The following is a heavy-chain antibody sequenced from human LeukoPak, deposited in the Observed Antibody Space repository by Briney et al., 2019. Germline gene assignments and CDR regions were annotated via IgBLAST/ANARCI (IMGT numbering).Heavy chain of an antibody. V-gene: IGHV4-30-4*08. Sequence: SQTLSLTCTVSGGSISSGDYYWRWIRQPPGTGLEWIGYIYYSGSTYYNPSLKSRVTISVDTSKNQFSLKLSSVTAADTAVYYCASGYCSSTSCYTSDYWGQGTLVTVSS. CDR2: IYYSGST. D-gene: IGHD2-2*02. CDR3: ASGYCSSTSCYTSDY. CDR1: GGSISSGDYY. J-gene: IGHJ4*02.